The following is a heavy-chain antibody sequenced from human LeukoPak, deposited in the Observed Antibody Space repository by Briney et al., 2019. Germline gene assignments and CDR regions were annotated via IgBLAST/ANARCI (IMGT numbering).Heavy chain of an antibody. V-gene: IGHV1-69*06. D-gene: IGHD1-26*01. CDR1: GGTFSSYE. J-gene: IGHJ6*03. CDR2: IIPMFGTA. Sequence: GASVKVSCKASGGTFSSYEISWVRQAPGQGLEWMGGIIPMFGTAKYAQKFQGRVTITADKSTSTAYMELRSLRPDDTAVYYCARVSGSYYYYYYMDVWGKGTTVTVSS. CDR3: ARVSGSYYYYYYMDV.